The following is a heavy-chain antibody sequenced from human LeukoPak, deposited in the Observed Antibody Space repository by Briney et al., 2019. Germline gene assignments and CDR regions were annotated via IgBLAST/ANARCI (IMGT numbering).Heavy chain of an antibody. V-gene: IGHV4-59*01. CDR3: ARSFLGDWYFDL. D-gene: IGHD1-26*01. J-gene: IGHJ2*01. Sequence: SETLSLTCTVSGGSINSYYWSWIRQPPGMGLEWIGCIYYSGSTSYNPSLKSRVTISVDTSKDQFSLRLTSVTAADTAVYYCARSFLGDWYFDLWGRGTLVTVSS. CDR2: IYYSGST. CDR1: GGSINSYY.